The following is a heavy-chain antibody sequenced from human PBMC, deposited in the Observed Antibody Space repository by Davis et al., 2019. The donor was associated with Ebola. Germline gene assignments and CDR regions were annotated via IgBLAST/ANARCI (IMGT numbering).Heavy chain of an antibody. Sequence: PSESLPLTCTVSGVSIIDHYWSCIRQSPGKGLEWIGYIDYRGRSTYKPSLRSRITMSVDTSKNQFSLKLKSITAADTAVYYCARGGSPAMFKGVDEWGQGTLVTVDS. D-gene: IGHD2-2*01. CDR2: IDYRGRS. J-gene: IGHJ4*02. CDR1: GVSIIDHY. CDR3: ARGGSPAMFKGVDE. V-gene: IGHV4-59*11.